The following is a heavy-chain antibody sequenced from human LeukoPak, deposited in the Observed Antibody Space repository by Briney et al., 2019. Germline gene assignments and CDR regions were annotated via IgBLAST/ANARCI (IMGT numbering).Heavy chain of an antibody. Sequence: PSETLSLTCAVSGGSITSDSSYWAWIRLPPGKGLEWIGSIRYSGSTYYNPSLKSRVTTSADTSKNQVSLKLTSVTAADTAVYYCARVLAAAAHFDYWGQGTLVTVSS. CDR2: IRYSGST. CDR1: GGSITSDSSY. J-gene: IGHJ4*02. V-gene: IGHV4-39*01. D-gene: IGHD6-25*01. CDR3: ARVLAAAAHFDY.